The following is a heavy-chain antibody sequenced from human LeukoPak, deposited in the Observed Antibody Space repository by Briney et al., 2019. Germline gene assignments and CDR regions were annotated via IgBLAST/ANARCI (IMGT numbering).Heavy chain of an antibody. CDR2: ISGSSSSI. CDR3: ARGPGSGRNYNWFDP. V-gene: IGHV3-21*01. Sequence: GGSLRLSCAASGFPVNKYEIHWVRQAPGKGLEWVSSISGSSSSIYYADSVKGRFTISRDNAKNSLYLQMNSLRAEDTAVYYCARGPGSGRNYNWFDPWGQGTLVTVSS. D-gene: IGHD3-10*01. CDR1: GFPVNKYE. J-gene: IGHJ5*02.